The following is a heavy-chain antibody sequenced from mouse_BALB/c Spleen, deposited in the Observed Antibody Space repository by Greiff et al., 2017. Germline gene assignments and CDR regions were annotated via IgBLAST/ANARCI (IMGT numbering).Heavy chain of an antibody. CDR1: GYTFTSYW. CDR3: ARVYGNYGDY. Sequence: QVQLQQPGAELVKPGASVKLSCKASGYTFTSYWMHWVKQRPGQGLEWIGEINPSNGRTNYNEKFKSKATLTVDKSSSTAYMQLSSLTSEDSAVYYCARVYGNYGDYWGQGATLTVSS. D-gene: IGHD2-1*01. V-gene: IGHV1S81*02. CDR2: INPSNGRT. J-gene: IGHJ2*01.